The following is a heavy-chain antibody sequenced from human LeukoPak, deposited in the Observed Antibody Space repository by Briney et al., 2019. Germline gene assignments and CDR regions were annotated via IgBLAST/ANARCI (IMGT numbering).Heavy chain of an antibody. CDR3: ARGHGSYYYYMDV. CDR1: GYTFTDFY. CDR2: INPNTGGT. Sequence: GASVKVSCKASGYTFTDFYMLWVRQAPGQGLEWMGWINPNTGGTDYAQKFQGRVTMTRDTSTSTAYMALSRLRSDDTAVYHCARGHGSYYYYMDVWGMGTTVTVSS. J-gene: IGHJ6*03. D-gene: IGHD3-10*01. V-gene: IGHV1-2*02.